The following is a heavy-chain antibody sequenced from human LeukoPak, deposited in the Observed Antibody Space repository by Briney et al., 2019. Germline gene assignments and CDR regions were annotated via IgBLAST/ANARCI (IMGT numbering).Heavy chain of an antibody. V-gene: IGHV3-23*01. CDR3: AKKGDDSSSSGQYYFDY. J-gene: IGHJ4*02. D-gene: IGHD3-22*01. CDR1: GFTFSSYA. CDR2: IRGGSGSS. Sequence: PGGSLRLSCAASGFTFSSYAMSWVRQAPGKGLEWVSAIRGGSGSSYYADSVKGRFTISRDNSKNTLYLQMNSLRAEDTALYYCAKKGDDSSSSGQYYFDYWGQGALVTVSS.